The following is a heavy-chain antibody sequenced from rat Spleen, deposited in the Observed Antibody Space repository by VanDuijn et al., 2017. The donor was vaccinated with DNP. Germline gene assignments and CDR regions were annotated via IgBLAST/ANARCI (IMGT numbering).Heavy chain of an antibody. V-gene: IGHV5-22*01. CDR1: GFTFSAYY. J-gene: IGHJ2*01. Sequence: EVQLVESGGGLVQPGRSLKLSCAASGFTFSAYYMAWVRQAPAKGLEWVAYIGSPAYAPYHGDSVKGRFTISRDNAKSTLYLQMNSLQTEDTAMYFCARWHLYLSYFDYWGQGVMVTVSS. CDR3: ARWHLYLSYFDY. CDR2: IGSPAYAP. D-gene: IGHD1-2*01.